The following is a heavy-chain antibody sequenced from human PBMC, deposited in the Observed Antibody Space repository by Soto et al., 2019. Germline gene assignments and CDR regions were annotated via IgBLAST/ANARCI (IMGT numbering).Heavy chain of an antibody. CDR3: VRGRYGSEIH. Sequence: EVRLVESGGGLVQPGGSLRLSCAAFGFTVSSNYMTWVRLAPGKGLEWVSLVYSGGATHYAASVKGRFTISTHSSQNTRFLQMNSLRPEDTATYYCVRGRYGSEIHWGQGTKVTVSS. D-gene: IGHD3-10*01. CDR2: VYSGGAT. J-gene: IGHJ4*02. CDR1: GFTVSSNY. V-gene: IGHV3-53*04.